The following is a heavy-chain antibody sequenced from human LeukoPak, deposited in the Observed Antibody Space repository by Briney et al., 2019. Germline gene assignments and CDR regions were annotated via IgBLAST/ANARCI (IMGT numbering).Heavy chain of an antibody. D-gene: IGHD3-10*01. J-gene: IGHJ4*02. CDR1: GFTFSAYS. V-gene: IGHV3-21*01. Sequence: GGSLRLSCAASGFTFSAYSMNWVRQAPGKGLEWVSSISYSSDYIYYADSVKGRFTISRDNAKNSLYLQMNSLRAEDTAVYYCARDLYASGSFWGQGTLAPSPQ. CDR3: ARDLYASGSF. CDR2: ISYSSDYI.